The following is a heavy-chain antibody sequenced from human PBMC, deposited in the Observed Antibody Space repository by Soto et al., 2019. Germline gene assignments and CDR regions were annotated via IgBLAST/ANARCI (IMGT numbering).Heavy chain of an antibody. CDR1: GFTFSSYA. CDR3: AKDLKRWIAAAPTDY. D-gene: IGHD6-25*01. CDR2: ISGSGGST. V-gene: IGHV3-23*01. J-gene: IGHJ4*02. Sequence: GGSLRLSCAASGFTFSSYAMSWVRQAPGKGLEWVSAISGSGGSTYYADSVKGRFTISSDNSKNTLYLQMNSLRAEDTAVYYCAKDLKRWIAAAPTDYWGQGTLVTVSS.